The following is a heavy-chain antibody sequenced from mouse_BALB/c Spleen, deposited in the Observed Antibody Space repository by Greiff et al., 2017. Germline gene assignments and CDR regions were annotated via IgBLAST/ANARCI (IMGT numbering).Heavy chain of an antibody. V-gene: IGHV5-6-4*01. J-gene: IGHJ4*01. CDR2: ISSGGSYT. D-gene: IGHD2-4*01. CDR1: GFTFSSYT. Sequence: EVKVVESGGGLVKPGGSLKLSCAASGFTFSSYTMSWVRQTPEKRLEWVATISSGGSYTYYPDSVKGRFTISRDNAKNTLYLQMSSLKSEDTAMYYCTREYDYDGYAMDYWGQGTSVTVSS. CDR3: TREYDYDGYAMDY.